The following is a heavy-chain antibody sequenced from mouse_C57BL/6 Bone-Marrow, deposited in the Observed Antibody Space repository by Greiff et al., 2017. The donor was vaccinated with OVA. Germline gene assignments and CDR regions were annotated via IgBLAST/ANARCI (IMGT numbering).Heavy chain of an antibody. Sequence: VQLQQSGPELVKPGASVKISCKASGYSFTGYYMNWVKQSPEKSLEWIGEINPSTGGTTYNQKFKAKATLTVDKSSSTAYMQLKSLTSDDSAVYYCARTYRLWYFDVWGTGTTVTVSS. J-gene: IGHJ1*03. V-gene: IGHV1-42*01. CDR1: GYSFTGYY. D-gene: IGHD5-1*01. CDR3: ARTYRLWYFDV. CDR2: INPSTGGT.